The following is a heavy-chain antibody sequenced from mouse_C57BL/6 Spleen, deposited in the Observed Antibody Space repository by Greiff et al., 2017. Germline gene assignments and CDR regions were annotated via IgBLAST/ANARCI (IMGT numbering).Heavy chain of an antibody. J-gene: IGHJ2*01. V-gene: IGHV1-80*01. CDR2: IYPGDGDT. D-gene: IGHD2-3*01. CDR3: ARSENDGYFDY. CDR1: GYAFSSYW. Sequence: QVQLKESGAELVKPGASVKISCKASGYAFSSYWMNWVKQRPGKGLEWIGQIYPGDGDTNYNGKFKGKATLTADKSSSTAYMQLSSLTSEDSAVYFCARSENDGYFDYGGQGTTLTVSS.